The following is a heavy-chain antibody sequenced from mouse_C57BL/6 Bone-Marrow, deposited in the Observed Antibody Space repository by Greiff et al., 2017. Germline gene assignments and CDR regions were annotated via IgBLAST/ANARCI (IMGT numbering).Heavy chain of an antibody. J-gene: IGHJ1*03. V-gene: IGHV5-2*01. CDR1: EYEFPSHD. CDR2: INSDGGST. Sequence: EVQWVESGGGLVQPGESLKLSCESNEYEFPSHDMSWVRKTPEKRLELVAAINSDGGSTYYPDTMERRFIISRDNTKKTLYLQMSSLRSEDTALYYCARHGGYGSSSYWYFDVWGTGTTVTVSS. D-gene: IGHD1-1*01. CDR3: ARHGGYGSSSYWYFDV.